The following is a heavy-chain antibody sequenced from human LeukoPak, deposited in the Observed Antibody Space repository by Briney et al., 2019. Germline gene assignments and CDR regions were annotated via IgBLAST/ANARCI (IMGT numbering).Heavy chain of an antibody. Sequence: SETLSLTCTVSGGSISSSSYYWGWIRQPPGKGLEWIGSIYYSGSTCYNPSLKSRVTISVDTSKNQFSLKLSSVTAADTAVYYCARHEWYYGSGSYYADYWGQGTLVTVSS. D-gene: IGHD3-10*01. CDR1: GGSISSSSYY. CDR2: IYYSGST. V-gene: IGHV4-39*01. CDR3: ARHEWYYGSGSYYADY. J-gene: IGHJ4*02.